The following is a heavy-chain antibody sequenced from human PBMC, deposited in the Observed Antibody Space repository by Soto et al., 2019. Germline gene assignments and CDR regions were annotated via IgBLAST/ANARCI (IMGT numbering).Heavy chain of an antibody. CDR1: GFTFNIYT. J-gene: IGHJ3*02. Sequence: PGGSLRLSCAASGFTFNIYTMNWVRQAPGKWLEWVSSISSGSTYISYADSVKGRFIISRDNAKNSLYLQMISLGVEDTAVYYCARDRTNGLYSNDAFDIWGQGTMVTVSS. CDR3: ARDRTNGLYSNDAFDI. D-gene: IGHD4-4*01. CDR2: ISSGSTYI. V-gene: IGHV3-21*06.